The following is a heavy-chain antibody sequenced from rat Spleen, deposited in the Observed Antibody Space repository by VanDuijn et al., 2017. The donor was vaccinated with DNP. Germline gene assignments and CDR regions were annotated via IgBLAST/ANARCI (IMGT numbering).Heavy chain of an antibody. CDR1: GFTFSNYG. D-gene: IGHD1-11*01. CDR3: ATGVYGGYEDWFAN. CDR2: INTSGEYT. J-gene: IGHJ3*01. V-gene: IGHV5S13*01. Sequence: EVQLVESGGGLVQPGRSLKLSCAASGFTFSNYGMAWVRQAPTRHLEWVASINTSGEYTHYRDSVKGRFTISRDNAQDTQYLQMDSLRPEDTATYYCATGVYGGYEDWFANWGQGTLVTVSS.